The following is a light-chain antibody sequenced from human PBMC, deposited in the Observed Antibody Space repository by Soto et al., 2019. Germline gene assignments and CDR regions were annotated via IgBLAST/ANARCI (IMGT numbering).Light chain of an antibody. CDR3: SSYAGSNNLA. CDR2: EVT. V-gene: IGLV2-8*01. CDR1: DSDVDTYNF. J-gene: IGLJ2*01. Sequence: QSALTQPPSASGSPGQSVTISCTGSDSDVDTYNFVSWYQQHPGKAPKLIIYEVTKRPSGVPDRFSGSRSANTASLTVSRLKPEDEADYFCSSYAGSNNLAFGGGTKLTVL.